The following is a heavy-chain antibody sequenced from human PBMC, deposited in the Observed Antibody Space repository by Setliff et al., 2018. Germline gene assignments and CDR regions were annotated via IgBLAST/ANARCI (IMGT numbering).Heavy chain of an antibody. Sequence: PSETLSLTCSVSGDSIGRGGYYWSWIRQQPGKGLEWIASIYYSGSTYHNPSLKSRLRVSMDSSKNQFYLDLSSVTAADTAVYYCARDRRGGYGAINWFDPWGQGTLVTVSS. D-gene: IGHD3-16*01. CDR3: ARDRRGGYGAINWFDP. CDR2: IYYSGST. CDR1: GDSIGRGGYY. J-gene: IGHJ5*02. V-gene: IGHV4-31*03.